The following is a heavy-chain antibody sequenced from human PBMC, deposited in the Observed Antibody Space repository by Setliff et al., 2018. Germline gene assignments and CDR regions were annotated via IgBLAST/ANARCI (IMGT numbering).Heavy chain of an antibody. CDR2: TYYNGDA. Sequence: SETLSLTCTVSGGSLRGNAIFWGWIRQPPGKGLEWIGSTYYNGDAYYNPSLKSRVTVSVDTSKSHFSLRLSSVTAADTAVYYCARMAVRVASRPSSPLEYYYYMDFWGKGTTVTVSS. V-gene: IGHV4-39*02. CDR1: GGSLRGNAIF. D-gene: IGHD6-6*01. CDR3: ARMAVRVASRPSSPLEYYYYMDF. J-gene: IGHJ6*03.